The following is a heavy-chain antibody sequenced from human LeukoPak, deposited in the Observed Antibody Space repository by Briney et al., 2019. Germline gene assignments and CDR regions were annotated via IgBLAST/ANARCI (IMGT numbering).Heavy chain of an antibody. D-gene: IGHD6-13*01. J-gene: IGHJ5*02. CDR1: GYTXXSYG. V-gene: IGHV1-18*01. CDR2: ISAYNGNT. CDR3: ARLGIAAGEGWFDP. Sequence: GYTXXSYGXXXXXQXAXXXGXXMGGISAYNGNTNYAQKLQGRGTMTTETSTSTAYMELRSLRSEDTAVYYCARLGIAAGEGWFDPWGQGPLVTVSS.